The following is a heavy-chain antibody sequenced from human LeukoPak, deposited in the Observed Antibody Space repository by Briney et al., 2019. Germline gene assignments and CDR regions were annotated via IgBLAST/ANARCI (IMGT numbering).Heavy chain of an antibody. CDR2: ISAYNGNT. V-gene: IGHV1-18*01. CDR3: ARDRVYRGYYYYYYMDV. D-gene: IGHD5-18*01. Sequence: ASVKVSCKASGYTFTSYGISWVRHAPGQGLEWMGWISAYNGNTNYAQKLQGRVTMTTDTSTSTAYMELRSLRSDDTAVYYCARDRVYRGYYYYYYMDVWGKGTTVTVSS. J-gene: IGHJ6*03. CDR1: GYTFTSYG.